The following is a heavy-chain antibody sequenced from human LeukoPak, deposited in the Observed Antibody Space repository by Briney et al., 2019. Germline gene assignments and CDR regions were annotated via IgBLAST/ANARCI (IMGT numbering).Heavy chain of an antibody. CDR3: ARGRREVATIERFDY. Sequence: PSETLSLTCTVSGGSISSSSYYWGWIRQPPGKGLEWIGSIYYSGSTNYNPSLKSRVTISVDTSKNQFSLKLSSVTAADTAVYYCARGRREVATIERFDYWGQGTLVTVSS. CDR2: IYYSGST. D-gene: IGHD5-12*01. CDR1: GGSISSSSYY. V-gene: IGHV4-39*07. J-gene: IGHJ4*02.